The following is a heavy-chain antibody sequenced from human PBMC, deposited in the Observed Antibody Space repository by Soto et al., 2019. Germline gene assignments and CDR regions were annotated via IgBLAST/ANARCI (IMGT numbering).Heavy chain of an antibody. V-gene: IGHV3-9*01. D-gene: IGHD4-17*01. CDR3: AKALGDDDAFDI. Sequence: EVQLVESGGGLVQPGRSLRLSCAASGFTFDDYAMHWVRQAPGKGLEWVSGISWNSGSIGYADSVKGRFTISRDNAKNSLYLQMNSLRAEDTALYYCAKALGDDDAFDIWGQGTMVTVSS. CDR2: ISWNSGSI. CDR1: GFTFDDYA. J-gene: IGHJ3*02.